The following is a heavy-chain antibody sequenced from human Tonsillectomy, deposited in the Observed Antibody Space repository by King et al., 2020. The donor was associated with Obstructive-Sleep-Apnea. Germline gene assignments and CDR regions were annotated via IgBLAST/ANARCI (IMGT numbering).Heavy chain of an antibody. CDR3: AREGGFGEFYYYGMDV. J-gene: IGHJ6*02. D-gene: IGHD3-10*01. Sequence: QLVQSGAEVKKPGESLRISCKGSGYSFTSYWISWVRQMPGKGLEWMGRIDPSDSYTNYSPSLQGHVTISADKSISTAYLQWSSLKASDTAMYYCAREGGFGEFYYYGMDVWGQGTTVTVSS. CDR1: GYSFTSYW. V-gene: IGHV5-10-1*01. CDR2: IDPSDSYT.